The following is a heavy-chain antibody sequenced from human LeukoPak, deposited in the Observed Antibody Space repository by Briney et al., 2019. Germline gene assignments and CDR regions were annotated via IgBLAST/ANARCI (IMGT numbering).Heavy chain of an antibody. CDR1: GFTFRSYW. Sequence: GGSLRLSCAVSGFTFRSYWMTWVRQAPGKGLEWVANIKQNGSEKYYVDSVKGRFTVSRDNAKNSLYLQMNSLRAEDTAVYYCARDCNYDYVWGCYHLICGMEFWGQGTTVTVSS. J-gene: IGHJ6*02. V-gene: IGHV3-7*03. CDR2: IKQNGSEK. CDR3: ARDCNYDYVWGCYHLICGMEF. D-gene: IGHD3-16*02.